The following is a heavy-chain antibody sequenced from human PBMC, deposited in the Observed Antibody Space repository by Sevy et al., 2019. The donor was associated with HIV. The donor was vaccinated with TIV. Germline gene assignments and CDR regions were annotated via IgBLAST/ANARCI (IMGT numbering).Heavy chain of an antibody. D-gene: IGHD6-19*01. Sequence: GGSLRLSCAASGFTFSSYAMHWVRQAPGKGLEWVAVISYDGSNKYYEDSVKGRFTISRDNSKNTLYLQMNSLRAEDTAVYYCARGPDSSGWYGVYYYYYGMDVWGQGTTVTVSS. CDR2: ISYDGSNK. V-gene: IGHV3-30-3*01. CDR3: ARGPDSSGWYGVYYYYYGMDV. CDR1: GFTFSSYA. J-gene: IGHJ6*02.